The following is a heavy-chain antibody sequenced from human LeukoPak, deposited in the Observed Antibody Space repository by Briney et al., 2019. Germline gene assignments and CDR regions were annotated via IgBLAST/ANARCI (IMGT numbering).Heavy chain of an antibody. D-gene: IGHD1-20*01. CDR1: GGTFSSYT. V-gene: IGHV1-69*02. CDR2: IIPMLGIA. Sequence: ASVKVSCKASGGTFSSYTISWVRQAPGQGLEWMGRIIPMLGIANYAQKFQGRVTITADKSTRTAYMELSSLRSEDTAVYYCAREPHNWNYDYYGMDVWGQGTTVTVSS. CDR3: AREPHNWNYDYYGMDV. J-gene: IGHJ6*02.